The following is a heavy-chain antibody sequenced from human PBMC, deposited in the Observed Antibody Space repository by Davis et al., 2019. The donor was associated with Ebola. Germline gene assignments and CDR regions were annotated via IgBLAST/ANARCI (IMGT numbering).Heavy chain of an antibody. D-gene: IGHD1-26*01. J-gene: IGHJ4*02. CDR3: ASLPGAWSSDYYFDY. V-gene: IGHV3-21*01. CDR1: EFTFRTYW. CDR2: ISSSSSYI. Sequence: PGGSLRLSCAASEFTFRTYWMNWVRQAPGKGLEWVSSISSSSSYIYYADSVKGRFTISRDNAKNSLYLQMNSLRAEDTAVYYCASLPGAWSSDYYFDYWGQGTLVTVSS.